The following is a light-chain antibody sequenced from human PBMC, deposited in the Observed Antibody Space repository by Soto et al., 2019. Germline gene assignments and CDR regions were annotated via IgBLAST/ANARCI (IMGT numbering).Light chain of an antibody. J-gene: IGLJ1*01. Sequence: QSALTQPASVSGSPGQSITICCTGTSSDVGGYNYVSWYQQHPGKAPKLMIYDVGNRPSGVSNRFSGSKSGNTASLTISGLQAQDESDYYCSSYTSSSTPYVFGAGTKVTDL. CDR3: SSYTSSSTPYV. CDR1: SSDVGGYNY. CDR2: DVG. V-gene: IGLV2-14*01.